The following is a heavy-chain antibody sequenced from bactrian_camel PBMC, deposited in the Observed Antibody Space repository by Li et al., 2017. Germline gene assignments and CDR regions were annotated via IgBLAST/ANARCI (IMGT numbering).Heavy chain of an antibody. V-gene: IGHV3S60*01. CDR2: VSRTGST. CDR1: VFTLTELD. D-gene: IGHD2*01. J-gene: IGHJ4*01. Sequence: HVQLVESGGGSVQAGETLSLSCTVSVFTLTELDMSWYRQAPGNECEFVTSVSRTGSTRYADSVKGRFTISRDIAKNTVNLQMNSLKPEDTAVYYCVASEEAYLGAHTPCNYYTEGTQVTVS.